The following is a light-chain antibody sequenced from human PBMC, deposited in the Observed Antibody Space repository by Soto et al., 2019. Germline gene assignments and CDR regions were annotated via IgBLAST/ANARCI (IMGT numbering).Light chain of an antibody. Sequence: EILMTQSPSTLSVSPGERATLSCRASQSVSRNLAWYQQKPGQAPRLLIYGASTRATGIPARFSGSGSGTEFTLTISSLQSEDFEVYYCQQYNNWPLTFGQGTRLEIK. J-gene: IGKJ5*01. V-gene: IGKV3-15*01. CDR2: GAS. CDR1: QSVSRN. CDR3: QQYNNWPLT.